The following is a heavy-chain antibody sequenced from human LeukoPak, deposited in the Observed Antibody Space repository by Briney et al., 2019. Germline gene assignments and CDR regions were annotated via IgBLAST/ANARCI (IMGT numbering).Heavy chain of an antibody. J-gene: IGHJ4*02. D-gene: IGHD3-10*01. CDR1: GFTFSSYA. CDR3: ARGYGSGKDYFDY. CDR2: ISYDGSNK. V-gene: IGHV3-30*01. Sequence: GRSLRLSCAASGFTFSSYAMHWVRQAPGKGREWVAVISYDGSNKYYADSVKGRFTISRDNSKNTLYLQMNSLRAEDTAVYYCARGYGSGKDYFDYWGQGTLVTVSS.